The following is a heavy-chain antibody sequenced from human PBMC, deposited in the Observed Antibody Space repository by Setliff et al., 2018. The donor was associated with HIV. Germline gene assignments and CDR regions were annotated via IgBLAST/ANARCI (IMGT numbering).Heavy chain of an antibody. V-gene: IGHV3-21*01. D-gene: IGHD2-2*01. J-gene: IGHJ3*02. CDR2: ISSSGSYI. Sequence: GGSLRLSCATSGFSFFNFALNWVRQAPGKGLEWVSSISSSGSYIYYADSVKGRFTISRDDATKSLFLQMDSLRAEDTAVYYCVRSRSTRDAFDIWGQGTMVTVSS. CDR1: GFSFFNFA. CDR3: VRSRSTRDAFDI.